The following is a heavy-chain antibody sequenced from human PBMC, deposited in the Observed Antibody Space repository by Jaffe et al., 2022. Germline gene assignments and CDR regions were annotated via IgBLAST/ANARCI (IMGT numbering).Heavy chain of an antibody. V-gene: IGHV4-59*01. CDR3: ARTDKNYYYMDV. J-gene: IGHJ6*03. Sequence: QVQLQESGPGLVKPSETLSLTCTVSGGSISSYYWSWIRQPPGKGLEWIGYIYYSGSTNYNPSLKSRVTISVDTSKNQFSLKLSSVTAADTAVYYCARTDKNYYYMDVWGKGTTVTVSS. CDR1: GGSISSYY. CDR2: IYYSGST.